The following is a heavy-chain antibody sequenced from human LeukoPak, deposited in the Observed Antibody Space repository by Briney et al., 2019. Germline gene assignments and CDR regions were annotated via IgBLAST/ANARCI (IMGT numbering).Heavy chain of an antibody. D-gene: IGHD2-2*01. CDR2: IKQDGSEN. CDR1: GFTFSSYW. CDR3: ARDGCSSTSCYLPYQYYYMNV. J-gene: IGHJ6*03. Sequence: GGSLRLSCAASGFTFSSYWMSWVRQAPGKGLEWVANIKQDGSENYYVDSVKGRFTISRDNAKNSLYLQMNSLRAEDTAVYYCARDGCSSTSCYLPYQYYYMNVWGQGTTVTVSS. V-gene: IGHV3-7*01.